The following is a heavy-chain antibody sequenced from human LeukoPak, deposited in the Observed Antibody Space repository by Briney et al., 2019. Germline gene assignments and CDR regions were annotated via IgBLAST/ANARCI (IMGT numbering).Heavy chain of an antibody. CDR1: GFTFSSYS. CDR2: ISSSSSYI. CDR3: ASLGRCSSTSCYTMTRGIWYFDL. V-gene: IGHV3-21*01. J-gene: IGHJ2*01. D-gene: IGHD2-2*02. Sequence: PGGSLRLSCAASGFTFSSYSMNWVRQAPGKGLEWVSSISSSSSYIYYADSVKGRFTISRDNAKNSLYLQMNSLRAEDTAVYYCASLGRCSSTSCYTMTRGIWYFDLWGRGTLVTVSS.